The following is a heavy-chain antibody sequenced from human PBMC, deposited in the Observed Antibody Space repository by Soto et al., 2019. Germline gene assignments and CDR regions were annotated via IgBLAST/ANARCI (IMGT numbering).Heavy chain of an antibody. CDR2: IDPSDSYT. V-gene: IGHV5-10-1*01. D-gene: IGHD3-22*01. J-gene: IGHJ4*02. CDR3: ARQSGSYDSSGYYFY. Sequence: ESLKISCKGSGYSFTSYWISWVRQMPGKGLEWMGRIDPSDSYTNYSPSFQGHVTISADKSISTAYLQWSSLKASDTAMYYCARQSGSYDSSGYYFYWGQGTLVTVSS. CDR1: GYSFTSYW.